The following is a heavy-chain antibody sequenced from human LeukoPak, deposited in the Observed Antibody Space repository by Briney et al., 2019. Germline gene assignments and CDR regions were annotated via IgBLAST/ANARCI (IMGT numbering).Heavy chain of an antibody. J-gene: IGHJ4*02. CDR1: GFIFSNFW. CDR2: IKQDGSKK. V-gene: IGHV3-7*01. Sequence: GGSLRLSCAASGFIFSNFWMGWVRQAPGKGPEWVADIKQDGSKKYYVDSVKGRFTISRDNAKNSLYLQLNSLRAEDTAVYYCAREYYDILTGYPEYFDYWGQGTLVTVSS. CDR3: AREYYDILTGYPEYFDY. D-gene: IGHD3-9*01.